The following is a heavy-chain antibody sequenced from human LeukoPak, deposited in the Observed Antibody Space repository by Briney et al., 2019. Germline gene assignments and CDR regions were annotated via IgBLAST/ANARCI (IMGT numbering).Heavy chain of an antibody. D-gene: IGHD3-10*01. Sequence: GRSLRLSCAASGFTFSSYAMHWVRQAPGKGLEWVAVISYDGSNKYYADSVKGRFTISRDNSKNTLYLQMNSLRAEDTAVYYCAREGVRGVIIGAFDIWGQGTKVTVSS. CDR3: AREGVRGVIIGAFDI. CDR1: GFTFSSYA. V-gene: IGHV3-30*04. J-gene: IGHJ3*02. CDR2: ISYDGSNK.